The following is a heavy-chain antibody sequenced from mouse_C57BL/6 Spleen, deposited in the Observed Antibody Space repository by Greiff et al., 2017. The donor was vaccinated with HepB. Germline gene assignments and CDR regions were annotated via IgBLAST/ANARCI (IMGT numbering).Heavy chain of an antibody. CDR3: ARSYDGYHSFAY. D-gene: IGHD2-3*01. CDR1: GYSITSGYY. J-gene: IGHJ3*01. CDR2: ISYDGSN. V-gene: IGHV3-6*01. Sequence: EVKLMESGPGLVKPSQSLSLTCSVTGYSITSGYYWNWIRQFPGNKLEWMGYISYDGSNNYNPSLKNRISITRDTSKNQFFLKLNSVTTEDTATYYCARSYDGYHSFAYWGQGTLVTVSA.